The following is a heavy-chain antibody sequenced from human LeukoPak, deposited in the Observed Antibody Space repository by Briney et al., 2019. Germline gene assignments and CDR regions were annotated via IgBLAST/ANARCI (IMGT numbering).Heavy chain of an antibody. J-gene: IGHJ4*02. CDR1: GYTFTSNY. Sequence: ASVKVSCKASGYTFTSNYIHWVRQAPGQGLEWMGMIYPRDGSTSYAQKFQGRVTVTRDTSTSTVHMELSGLRSEGTAVYYCARDQEGFDYWGQGTLVTVSS. CDR2: IYPRDGST. V-gene: IGHV1-46*01. CDR3: ARDQEGFDY.